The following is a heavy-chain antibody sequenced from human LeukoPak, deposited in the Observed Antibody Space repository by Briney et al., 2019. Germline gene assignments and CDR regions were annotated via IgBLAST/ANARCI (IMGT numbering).Heavy chain of an antibody. Sequence: SVNVSCKASGGTFSSYAISWVRQALGQGLEWMGGIIPIFGTANYAQKFQGRVTITADESTSTAYMELSSLRSEDTAVYYCARGWSGDDILYYFDYWGQGTLVTVSS. V-gene: IGHV1-69*13. CDR2: IIPIFGTA. D-gene: IGHD3-9*01. CDR1: GGTFSSYA. J-gene: IGHJ4*02. CDR3: ARGWSGDDILYYFDY.